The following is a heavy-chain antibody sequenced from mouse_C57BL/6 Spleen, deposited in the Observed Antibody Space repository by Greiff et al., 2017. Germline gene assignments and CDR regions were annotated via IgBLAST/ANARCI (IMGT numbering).Heavy chain of an antibody. V-gene: IGHV1-64*01. CDR3: ARGYYGSSSYWYFDV. CDR2: IHPNSGST. CDR1: GYTFTSYW. D-gene: IGHD1-1*01. J-gene: IGHJ1*03. Sequence: VKLQQPGAELVKPGASVKLSCKASGYTFTSYWMHWVKQRPGQGLEWIGMIHPNSGSTNYNEKFKSKATLTVDKSSSTAYMQLSSLTSEDSAVYYCARGYYGSSSYWYFDVWGTGTTVTVSS.